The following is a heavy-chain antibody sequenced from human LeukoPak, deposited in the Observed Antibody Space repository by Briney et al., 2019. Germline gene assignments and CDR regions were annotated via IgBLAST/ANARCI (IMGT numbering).Heavy chain of an antibody. J-gene: IGHJ3*02. Sequence: PSQTLSLTCTVSGGSISSGGYYWSWIRQPPGKGLEWIGYIYHSGSTYYNPSLKSRVTISVDRSKNQFSLKLSSVTAADTAVYYCARSRGQYGVPDAFDIWGQGTMVTVSS. V-gene: IGHV4-30-2*01. CDR1: GGSISSGGYY. D-gene: IGHD3-10*01. CDR2: IYHSGST. CDR3: ARSRGQYGVPDAFDI.